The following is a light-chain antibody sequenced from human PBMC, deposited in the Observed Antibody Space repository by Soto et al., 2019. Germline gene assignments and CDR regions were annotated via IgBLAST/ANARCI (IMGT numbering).Light chain of an antibody. CDR3: SSYAGSNHYV. V-gene: IGLV2-8*01. CDR2: EVS. CDR1: SSDVGGYNY. Sequence: QSVLTQPPSASGSPGQSVTISCTGTSSDVGGYNYVSWYQQHPGKAPKLMIYEVSKRPSGVPDRFSGSKSGNTASLTVSGLQAADEAAYYCSSYAGSNHYVFGTGTKVTVL. J-gene: IGLJ1*01.